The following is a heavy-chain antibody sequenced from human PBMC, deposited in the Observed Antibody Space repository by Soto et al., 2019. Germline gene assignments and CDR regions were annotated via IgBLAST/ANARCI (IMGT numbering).Heavy chain of an antibody. J-gene: IGHJ4*02. D-gene: IGHD2-15*01. Sequence: EVQLVESGGGLVQPGRSLRLSCAASGFTFDDYAMHWVRQAPGKGLEWVSGISWNSGSIGYADSVKGRFTISRDNAKNXXYXQXXSLRAEDTALYYCAKDKLDIVVVVAANWVSGGFDYWGQGTLVTVSS. CDR1: GFTFDDYA. V-gene: IGHV3-9*01. CDR2: ISWNSGSI. CDR3: AKDKLDIVVVVAANWVSGGFDY.